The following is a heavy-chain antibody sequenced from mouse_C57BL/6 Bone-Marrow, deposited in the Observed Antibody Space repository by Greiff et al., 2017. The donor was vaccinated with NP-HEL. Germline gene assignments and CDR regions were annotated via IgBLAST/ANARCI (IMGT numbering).Heavy chain of an antibody. Sequence: EVQLQESGPVLVKPGASVKMSCKASGYTFTDYYMNWVKQSHGKSLEWIGVINPYNGGTSYNQKFKGKATLTVDKSSSTAYMELNSLTSEDSAVYYCARYQLRLRGYFDYWGQGTTLTVSA. CDR2: INPYNGGT. CDR1: GYTFTDYY. J-gene: IGHJ2*01. CDR3: ARYQLRLRGYFDY. V-gene: IGHV1-19*01. D-gene: IGHD3-2*02.